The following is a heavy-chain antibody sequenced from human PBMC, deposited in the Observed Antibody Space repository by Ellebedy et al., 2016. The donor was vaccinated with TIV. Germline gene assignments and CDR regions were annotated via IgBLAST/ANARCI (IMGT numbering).Heavy chain of an antibody. D-gene: IGHD2-2*01. V-gene: IGHV3-30-3*01. CDR3: ARVHCGSISCYGWDLDY. CDR2: ISYDGSNK. CDR1: GFTFSNYA. Sequence: PGGSLRLTCAASGFTFSNYAMHRGRRAPGKGLKWVAVISYDGSNKYYADSVKGRFTISRDNSKNTLYLQMNSLRAEDTAVYYCARVHCGSISCYGWDLDYWGQGTLVTVSS. J-gene: IGHJ4*02.